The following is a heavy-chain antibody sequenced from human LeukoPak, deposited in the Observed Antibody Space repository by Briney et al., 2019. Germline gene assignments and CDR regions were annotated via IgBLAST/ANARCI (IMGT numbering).Heavy chain of an antibody. CDR1: GGSISSGTFY. J-gene: IGHJ4*01. D-gene: IGHD3-22*01. CDR2: IFTTGST. CDR3: ARSHPYYYDTSGYSFAD. Sequence: SETLSLTCTVSGGSISSGTFYWSWIRQPAGNALEWIGRIFTTGSTNYNPSLKIRVAISVDTSKNQLSLTLSSVTAADTAVYYCARSHPYYYDTSGYSFADWGHGTLVTVSS. V-gene: IGHV4-61*02.